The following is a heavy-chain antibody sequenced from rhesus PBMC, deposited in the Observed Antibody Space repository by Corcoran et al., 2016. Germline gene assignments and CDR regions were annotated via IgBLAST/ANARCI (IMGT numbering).Heavy chain of an antibody. Sequence: QVQLQESGPGLVKPSETLSLTCAVSGGSVSSSNWWSWIRQPPGKGLAWIGYISGSSFNTYYNPYLKSRVTISTGPSKNQFSLKLSSVTAADTAVYYCARDRVGTVTTKGYFEFWGQGALVTVSS. CDR1: GGSVSSSNW. CDR3: ARDRVGTVTTKGYFEF. D-gene: IGHD4-23*01. V-gene: IGHV4-65*01. J-gene: IGHJ1*01. CDR2: ISGSSFNT.